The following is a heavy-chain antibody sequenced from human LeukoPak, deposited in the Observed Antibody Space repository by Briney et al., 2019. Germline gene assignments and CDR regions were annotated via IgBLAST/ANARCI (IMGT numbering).Heavy chain of an antibody. CDR3: ARESRSYGRSGFDY. CDR2: IYYSGST. V-gene: IGHV4-59*01. Sequence: SETLSLTCTVSGGSISSYYWSWIRQPPGKGLEWIGYIYYSGSTNYNPSLKSRVTISVDTSKNQFPLKLSSVTAADTAVYYCARESRSYGRSGFDYWGQGTLVTVSS. J-gene: IGHJ4*02. CDR1: GGSISSYY. D-gene: IGHD3-3*01.